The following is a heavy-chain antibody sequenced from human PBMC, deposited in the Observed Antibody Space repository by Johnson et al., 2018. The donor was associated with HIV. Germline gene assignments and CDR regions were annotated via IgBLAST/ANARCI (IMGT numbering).Heavy chain of an antibody. Sequence: VQLVESGGGLVQPGGSLRLSCAASGFTFRDFAMSWVRQAPGKGLEWVSVISGRGGSTFYADSVRGRFTISRDTSKHTMYLQMNSLRAEDTAVYYCAIDWEKNSSGFYPTVMGIWGQGTRVTVSS. J-gene: IGHJ3*02. CDR2: ISGRGGST. CDR1: GFTFRDFA. CDR3: AIDWEKNSSGFYPTVMGI. D-gene: IGHD3-22*01. V-gene: IGHV3-23*04.